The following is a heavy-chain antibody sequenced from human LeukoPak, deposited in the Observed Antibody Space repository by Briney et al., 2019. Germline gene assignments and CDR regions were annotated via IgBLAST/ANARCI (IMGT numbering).Heavy chain of an antibody. D-gene: IGHD1/OR15-1a*01. CDR3: AHRLDLVGNWHSGAFDF. J-gene: IGHJ3*01. CDR1: GFSLRSSPMG. Sequence: SGPTLVNPTETLTLTCTFSGFSLRSSPMGVGWIRQPPGKALEWLALIYWDDDKRYRPSLQSRLTITKDTSKDQVVLTMTNMDPVDTATYFCAHRLDLVGNWHSGAFDFWGRGTMVTVSS. V-gene: IGHV2-5*02. CDR2: IYWDDDK.